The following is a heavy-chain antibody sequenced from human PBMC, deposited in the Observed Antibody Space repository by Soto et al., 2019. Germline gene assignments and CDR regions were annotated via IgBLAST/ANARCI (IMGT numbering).Heavy chain of an antibody. CDR2: IYPGDSDT. D-gene: IGHD1-1*01. CDR1: GYSFTSYW. J-gene: IGHJ6*02. V-gene: IGHV5-51*01. CDR3: ARGKGMEENYYYYGMDI. Sequence: GESLKISCKGSGYSFTSYWIGWVRQMPGKGLEWMGIIYPGDSDTRYSPSFQGQVTISADKSISTAYLQWSSLRPEDTAVYYCARGKGMEENYYYYGMDIWGQGTTVTVSS.